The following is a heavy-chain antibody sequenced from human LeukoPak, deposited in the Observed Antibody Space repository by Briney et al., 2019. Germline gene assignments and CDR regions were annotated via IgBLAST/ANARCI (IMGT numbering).Heavy chain of an antibody. CDR3: ATPKGYYYGSGPGYFDY. Sequence: SETLSLTCSVSGDSISSSNCWSWVRQSPGKGLDWIGEICHSGSTNYNPSLKTRVTISKDKSKNQLSLKLTSVTAADTAVYYCATPKGYYYGSGPGYFDYWGQGTLVTVSS. D-gene: IGHD3-10*01. CDR2: ICHSGST. CDR1: GDSISSSNC. V-gene: IGHV4-4*02. J-gene: IGHJ4*02.